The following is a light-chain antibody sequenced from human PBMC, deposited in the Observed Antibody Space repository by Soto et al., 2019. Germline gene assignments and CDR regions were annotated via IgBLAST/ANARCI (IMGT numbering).Light chain of an antibody. Sequence: QSALTQPRSVSGSPGQSVTISCTGTSSDVGGYNYVSWYRQHPGKAPKLMIYDVSKRPSGVPDRFSGSKSGNTASLTISGLQAEDEADYYCCSSAGSYTYVFGAGTKLTVL. CDR1: SSDVGGYNY. J-gene: IGLJ1*01. V-gene: IGLV2-11*01. CDR2: DVS. CDR3: CSSAGSYTYV.